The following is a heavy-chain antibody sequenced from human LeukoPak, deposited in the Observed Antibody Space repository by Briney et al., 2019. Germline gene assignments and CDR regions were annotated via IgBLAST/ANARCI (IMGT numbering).Heavy chain of an antibody. J-gene: IGHJ6*04. Sequence: ASVKVSCKASGYTFTDYYMHWVRQAPGQGFEWMGWINPNDGDTNYAQKFQGRVTMTRDTSISTAHMEVSRLRSDDTAVYYCARDRIATTGYYGMDVWGEGTTVFVSS. CDR3: ARDRIATTGYYGMDV. CDR2: INPNDGDT. V-gene: IGHV1-2*02. CDR1: GYTFTDYY. D-gene: IGHD6-13*01.